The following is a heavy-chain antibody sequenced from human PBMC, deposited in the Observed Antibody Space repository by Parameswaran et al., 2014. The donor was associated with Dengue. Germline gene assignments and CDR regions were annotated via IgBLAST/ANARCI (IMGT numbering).Heavy chain of an antibody. D-gene: IGHD1-1*01. J-gene: IGHJ5*02. CDR2: MNPNSGNT. Sequence: WVRQAPGQGLEWMGWMNPNSGNTGYAQKFQGRVTMTRNTSISTAYMELSSLRSEDTAVYYCARGGTGTRFDPWGQGTLVTVSS. CDR3: ARGGTGTRFDP. V-gene: IGHV1-8*01.